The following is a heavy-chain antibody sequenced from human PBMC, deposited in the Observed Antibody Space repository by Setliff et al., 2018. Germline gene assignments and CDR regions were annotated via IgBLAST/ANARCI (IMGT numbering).Heavy chain of an antibody. CDR3: ARDPLTTNRRRAFDI. CDR1: GGSISSGGYY. J-gene: IGHJ3*02. Sequence: SETLSLTCTVSGGSISSGGYYWSWIRQHPGKGLEWIGYIYYSGNTYYNPSLKSRVTISVDTSKNQFSLKLSSVTAADTAVYYCARDPLTTNRRRAFDIWGQGTMGT. V-gene: IGHV4-31*03. CDR2: IYYSGNT. D-gene: IGHD4-17*01.